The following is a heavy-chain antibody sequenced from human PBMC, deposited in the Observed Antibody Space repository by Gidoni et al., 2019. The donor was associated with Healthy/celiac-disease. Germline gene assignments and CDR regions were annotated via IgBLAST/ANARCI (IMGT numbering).Heavy chain of an antibody. Sequence: EVQLVESGGGLVQPGGSLRISCAASGFTFRSYSMNWVRQAPGKGLEGVSYIISSSGTIYYADSVKGRFTISRDNAKNSLYLQMNSLRAEDTAMYYCARDLYGDYVFEYWGQGTLVTVSS. CDR3: ARDLYGDYVFEY. J-gene: IGHJ4*02. V-gene: IGHV3-48*01. D-gene: IGHD4-17*01. CDR2: IISSSGTI. CDR1: GFTFRSYS.